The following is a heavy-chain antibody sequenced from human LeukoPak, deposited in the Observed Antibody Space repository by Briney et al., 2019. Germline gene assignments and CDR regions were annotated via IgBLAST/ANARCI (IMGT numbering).Heavy chain of an antibody. D-gene: IGHD1-26*01. CDR2: ISYDGSNK. V-gene: IGHV3-30-3*01. J-gene: IGHJ6*02. CDR1: GFTFDDYA. Sequence: GGSLRLSCAASGFTFDDYAMHWVRQAPGKGLEWVAVISYDGSNKYYADSVKGRFTISRDNSKNTLYLQMNSLRAEDTAVYYCARGYPRYYYYGMDVWGQGTTVTVSS. CDR3: ARGYPRYYYYGMDV.